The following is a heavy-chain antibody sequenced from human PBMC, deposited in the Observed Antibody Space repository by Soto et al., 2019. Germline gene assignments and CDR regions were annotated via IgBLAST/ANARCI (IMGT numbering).Heavy chain of an antibody. CDR2: IWYDGSNK. J-gene: IGHJ6*02. Sequence: GCLRLSCAASGFTFSSYGMHWVRQAPGKGLEWVAVIWYDGSNKYYADSVKGRFTISRDNSENTLYLQMNSLRAEDTAVYYCASGGGYSYGEYGMDVWGQGTTVTVSS. CDR1: GFTFSSYG. CDR3: ASGGGYSYGEYGMDV. D-gene: IGHD5-18*01. V-gene: IGHV3-33*01.